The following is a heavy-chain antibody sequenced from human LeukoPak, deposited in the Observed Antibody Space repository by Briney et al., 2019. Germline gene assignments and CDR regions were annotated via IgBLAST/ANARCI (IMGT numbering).Heavy chain of an antibody. D-gene: IGHD6-13*01. V-gene: IGHV1-2*02. J-gene: IGHJ4*02. CDR3: ARAQQLVIFDY. CDR2: IDPNSGGT. CDR1: GYTFTGYY. Sequence: ASVKVSCKASGYTFTGYYMHWVRQAPGRGLEWMGWIDPNSGGTNYAQKFQGRVTMTRDTSISTAYMELSRLRSDDTAVYYCARAQQLVIFDYWGQGTLVTVSS.